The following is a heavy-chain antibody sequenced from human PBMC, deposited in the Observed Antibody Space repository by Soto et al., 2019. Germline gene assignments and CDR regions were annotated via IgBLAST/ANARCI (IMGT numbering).Heavy chain of an antibody. D-gene: IGHD5-12*01. CDR1: GFTFSSYA. Sequence: EVQLLESGGGWVQPGGSLRPSCAASGFTFSSYAISWVRQAPGKGLEWVSAISGSGGSTYYADSVKGRFNISRDNSKNTLYLQMNSLRAEATVVYSCAKLERRMATDAFDIWGQGTIVTVSS. V-gene: IGHV3-23*01. CDR3: AKLERRMATDAFDI. J-gene: IGHJ3*02. CDR2: ISGSGGST.